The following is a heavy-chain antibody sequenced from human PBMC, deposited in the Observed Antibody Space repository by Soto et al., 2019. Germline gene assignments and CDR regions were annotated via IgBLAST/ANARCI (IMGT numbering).Heavy chain of an antibody. Sequence: PSETLSLTCTVSGGSISSYYWSWIRQPPGKGLEWIGYIYYSGSTNYNPSLKSRVTISVDKSKNQFSLKLSSVTAADTAVYYCARDGVGATRGYYFDYWGQGTLVTVSS. CDR3: ARDGVGATRGYYFDY. CDR2: IYYSGST. J-gene: IGHJ4*02. CDR1: GGSISSYY. V-gene: IGHV4-59*12. D-gene: IGHD1-26*01.